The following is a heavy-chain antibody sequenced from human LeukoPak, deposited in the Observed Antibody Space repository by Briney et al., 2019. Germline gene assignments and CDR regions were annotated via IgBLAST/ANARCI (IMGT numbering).Heavy chain of an antibody. V-gene: IGHV1-18*04. CDR2: ISATNGNT. J-gene: IGHJ4*02. CDR1: GYTFTSYG. D-gene: IGHD2-2*01. Sequence: ASVKVSCKASGYTFTSYGISWVRQAPGQGLEWMGWISATNGNTNYAQKLQGRVTMTTDTSTSTAYMELRSLRSDDTAVYYCARGVDDEIVVVPAAMPFGYWGQGTLVTVSS. CDR3: ARGVDDEIVVVPAAMPFGY.